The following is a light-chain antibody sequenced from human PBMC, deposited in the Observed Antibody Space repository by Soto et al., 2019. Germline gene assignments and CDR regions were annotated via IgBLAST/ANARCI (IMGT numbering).Light chain of an antibody. Sequence: ALTQPASVSGSPGQSITISCTGTSTDIGAYNYVSWYQQHPGKAPKLLIYEVTNRPSGVSNRFSGSKSGNTASLTISGLQAEDEANYYCNSYTTLSNRVFGTGTKVTVL. CDR2: EVT. CDR3: NSYTTLSNRV. CDR1: STDIGAYNY. J-gene: IGLJ1*01. V-gene: IGLV2-14*01.